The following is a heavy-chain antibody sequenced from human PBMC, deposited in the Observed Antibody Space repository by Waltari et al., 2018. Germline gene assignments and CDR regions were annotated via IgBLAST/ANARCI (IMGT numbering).Heavy chain of an antibody. D-gene: IGHD3-10*01. V-gene: IGHV4-39*01. CDR1: GGSISSSSYY. CDR2: IYYSWRT. J-gene: IGHJ3*02. Sequence: LQLQESGPGLVKPSETLSLTCTVSGGSISSSSYYWGWIRQPPGKGLEWIGSIYYSWRTYYNPSLKSRVTISGDTSKNQFSLKLSSVTAADTAVYYCARTLEVLLWFGELLRAFDIWGQGTMVTVSS. CDR3: ARTLEVLLWFGELLRAFDI.